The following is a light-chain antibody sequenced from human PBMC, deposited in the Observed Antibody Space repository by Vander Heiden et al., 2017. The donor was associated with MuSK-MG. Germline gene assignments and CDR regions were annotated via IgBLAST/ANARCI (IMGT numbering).Light chain of an antibody. CDR3: DSRDSSGDHLGV. J-gene: IGLJ1*01. CDR1: SLRSYD. V-gene: IGLV3-19*01. Sequence: SSALTQDPAVPVALGQTVRITCQGDSLRSYDASWYQQKPGQAPLLVIFGRNNRPSGIPDRFSGSSSGNTASLTITGAQAEDEADYYCDSRDSSGDHLGVFGTGTKVTVL. CDR2: GRN.